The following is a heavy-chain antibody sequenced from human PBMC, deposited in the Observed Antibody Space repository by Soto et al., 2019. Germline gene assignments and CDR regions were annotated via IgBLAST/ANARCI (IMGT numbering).Heavy chain of an antibody. Sequence: QVQLHQWGAGLLKPSQTLSLTCAVSGGSLSSSAYSWSWIRQPPGKGREWIGFIYQSGSTYYNPSLKSRVTMSLDRPKNQFSLKLSSVTAADTAVYYCARELLFYDSDGFSWDDAFDIWGQGTMVTVSS. CDR1: GGSLSSSAYS. J-gene: IGHJ3*02. V-gene: IGHV4-30-2*01. D-gene: IGHD3-22*01. CDR2: IYQSGST. CDR3: ARELLFYDSDGFSWDDAFDI.